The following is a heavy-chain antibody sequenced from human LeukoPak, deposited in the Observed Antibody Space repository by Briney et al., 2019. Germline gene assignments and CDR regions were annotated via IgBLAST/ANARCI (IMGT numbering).Heavy chain of an antibody. V-gene: IGHV4-39*01. J-gene: IGHJ4*02. CDR1: GDSISSSSYY. CDR2: IYYSGST. D-gene: IGHD3-22*01. CDR3: ARLDSNYYDSSGYFDY. Sequence: PSETLSLTCTVSGDSISSSSYYWGWIRQPPGKGLEWIGSIYYSGSTYYNPSLKSRVTISVDTSKNQFSLKLSSVTAADTAVYYCARLDSNYYDSSGYFDYWGQGTLVTVSS.